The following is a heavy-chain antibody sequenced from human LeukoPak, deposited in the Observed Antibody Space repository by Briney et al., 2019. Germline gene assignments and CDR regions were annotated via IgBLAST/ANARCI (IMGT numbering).Heavy chain of an antibody. CDR1: GGTFSSYA. D-gene: IGHD6-19*01. V-gene: IGHV1-69*04. J-gene: IGHJ4*02. CDR2: IIPILGIA. Sequence: GSSVKVSCKASGGTFSSYAIGWVRQAPGQGLEWMGRIIPILGIANYAQKFQGRVTITADKSTSTAYVELSSLRSEDTAVYYCARGRTPIAVAGSGEINWGQGTLVTVSS. CDR3: ARGRTPIAVAGSGEIN.